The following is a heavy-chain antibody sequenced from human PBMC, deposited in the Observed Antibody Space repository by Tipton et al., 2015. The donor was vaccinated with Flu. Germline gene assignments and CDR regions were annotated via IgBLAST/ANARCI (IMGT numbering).Heavy chain of an antibody. J-gene: IGHJ4*01. V-gene: IGHV5-51*01. CDR2: VFPDDSDT. Sequence: VQLVQSGAEVKKPGDSLRISCEASGYSFTYFWIGWVRQMPGKGLEWMAFVFPDDSDTRYSPSFQGRVTISADKSTNTAYLQWSSLKASDSAMYYCARFAAAGTFVYDYWGHGTPVIVSS. D-gene: IGHD6-13*01. CDR1: GYSFTYFW. CDR3: ARFAAAGTFVYDY.